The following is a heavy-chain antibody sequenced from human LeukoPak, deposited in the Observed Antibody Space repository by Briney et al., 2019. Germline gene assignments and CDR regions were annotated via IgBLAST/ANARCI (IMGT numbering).Heavy chain of an antibody. D-gene: IGHD2-15*01. V-gene: IGHV4-38-2*02. CDR3: ARDSGRSRYSDWFDP. Sequence: PSETLSLTCTVSGHSITSGYYWGWIRQPPGKGLEWIGNIYHSGANYYNPSLKSRVTMSVDTSKNQFSLKLSSVTAAGTAVYYCARDSGRSRYSDWFDPWGQGTLVTVSS. CDR2: IYHSGAN. CDR1: GHSITSGYY. J-gene: IGHJ5*01.